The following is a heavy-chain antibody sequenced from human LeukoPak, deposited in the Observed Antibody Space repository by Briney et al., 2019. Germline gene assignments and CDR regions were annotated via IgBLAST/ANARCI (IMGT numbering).Heavy chain of an antibody. CDR3: ARDFGYYDFWSGYLPMDV. D-gene: IGHD3-3*01. CDR2: IKQDGSEK. J-gene: IGHJ6*03. CDR1: GFTFSSYW. V-gene: IGHV3-7*01. Sequence: GGSLRLSCAASGFTFSSYWMSWVRQAPGEGLEWVANIKQDGSEKYYVDSVKGRFTISRDNAKNSLYLQMNSLRAEDTAVYYCARDFGYYDFWSGYLPMDVWGKGTTVTVSS.